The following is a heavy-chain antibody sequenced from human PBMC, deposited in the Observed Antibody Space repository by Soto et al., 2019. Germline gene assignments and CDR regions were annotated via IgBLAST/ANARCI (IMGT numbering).Heavy chain of an antibody. CDR2: FNPNSGDT. CDR1: GYIFTAYS. CDR3: AREASAVISLDD. Sequence: GASVKVSCKASGYIFTAYSMHWVRQAPGQGLEWVGWFNPNSGDTIYAQKFQGRVTLTGDTSISTAYMELYSLTSDDTAVYYYAREASAVISLDDWGQGTLVTVSS. D-gene: IGHD6-19*01. J-gene: IGHJ4*02. V-gene: IGHV1-2*02.